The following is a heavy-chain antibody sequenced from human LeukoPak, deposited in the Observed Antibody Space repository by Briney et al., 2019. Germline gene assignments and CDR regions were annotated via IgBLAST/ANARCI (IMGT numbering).Heavy chain of an antibody. V-gene: IGHV3-64*01. CDR3: ASAPKVTAESAFGY. Sequence: GGSLRLFCGASGFTFSSYAMHWVRQTPGKVLEYVSGINSNGGSTQYANSVKGRFTISRDNSKHTLYLQMGSLRSQDMAVYYCASAPKVTAESAFGYWGQGTLVSVSS. J-gene: IGHJ4*02. CDR2: INSNGGST. CDR1: GFTFSSYA. D-gene: IGHD2-21*02.